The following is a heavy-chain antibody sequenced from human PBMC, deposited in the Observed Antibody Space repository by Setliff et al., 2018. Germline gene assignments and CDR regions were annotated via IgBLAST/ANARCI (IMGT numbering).Heavy chain of an antibody. Sequence: SETLSLTCTVSGDSMTRGDFYWSWIRQRRPKGLEWIGYISNSGRTYYNPSLKSRVAISVDTSKKQLSLRLSSVTAADTAVYYCATTNWDYYYMDVWGKGSMVTVSS. CDR1: GDSMTRGDFY. D-gene: IGHD2-8*01. CDR3: ATTNWDYYYMDV. CDR2: ISNSGRT. J-gene: IGHJ6*03. V-gene: IGHV4-31*03.